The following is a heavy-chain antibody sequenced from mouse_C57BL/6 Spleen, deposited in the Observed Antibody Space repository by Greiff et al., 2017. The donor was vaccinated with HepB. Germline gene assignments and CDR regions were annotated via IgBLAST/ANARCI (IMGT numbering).Heavy chain of an antibody. CDR2: INPSTGGT. D-gene: IGHD1-1*01. CDR1: GYSFTGYY. Sequence: VQLKESGPELVKPGASVKISCKASGYSFTGYYMNWVKQSPEKSLEWIGEINPSTGGTTYNQKFKAKATLTVDKSSSTAYMQLKSLTSEDSAVYYCARERDYGSSYAWFAYWGQGTLVTVSA. CDR3: ARERDYGSSYAWFAY. J-gene: IGHJ3*01. V-gene: IGHV1-42*01.